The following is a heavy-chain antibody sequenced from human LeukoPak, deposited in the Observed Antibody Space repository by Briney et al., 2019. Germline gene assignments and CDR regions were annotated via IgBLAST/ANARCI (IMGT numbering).Heavy chain of an antibody. CDR1: GFTFSTNA. CDR3: TKNQIIDDSGSWEAF. Sequence: GGSLRLSCGASGFTFSTNAMSWVRQAPGKGLEWVSGVSDGGGRTFYAESVKGRFTVSRDNSKNTLYLRMNSLRAEDTAIYYCTKNQIIDDSGSWEAFWGQGTLVTGSS. V-gene: IGHV3-23*01. CDR2: VSDGGGRT. J-gene: IGHJ4*02. D-gene: IGHD1-26*01.